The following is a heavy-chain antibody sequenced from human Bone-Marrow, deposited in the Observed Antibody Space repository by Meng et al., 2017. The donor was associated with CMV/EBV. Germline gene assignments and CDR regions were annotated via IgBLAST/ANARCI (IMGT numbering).Heavy chain of an antibody. CDR2: IIPIFGTP. CDR3: ARSPPGDCSRTSCSNFQH. D-gene: IGHD2-2*01. V-gene: IGHV1-69*01. Sequence: FSGHGISWVRQAPGQGLEWMGGIIPIFGTPNYAQKSQGRVTITADESTNTAYMELNSLTSEDTAVYFCARSPPGDCSRTSCSNFQHWGQGTLVTVSS. CDR1: FSGHG. J-gene: IGHJ1*01.